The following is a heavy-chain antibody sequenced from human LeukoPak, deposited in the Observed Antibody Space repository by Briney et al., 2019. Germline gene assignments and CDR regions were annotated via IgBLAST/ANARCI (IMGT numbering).Heavy chain of an antibody. V-gene: IGHV1-69*05. D-gene: IGHD1-26*01. Sequence: SVKVSCKASGGTFSSYAISWVRQAPGQGLEWMGGIIPIFGTANYAQKLQGRVTITTDESTSTAYMELSSLRSEDTAVYYCARVGATGNRAFDIWGQGTMVTVSS. CDR2: IIPIFGTA. CDR3: ARVGATGNRAFDI. J-gene: IGHJ3*02. CDR1: GGTFSSYA.